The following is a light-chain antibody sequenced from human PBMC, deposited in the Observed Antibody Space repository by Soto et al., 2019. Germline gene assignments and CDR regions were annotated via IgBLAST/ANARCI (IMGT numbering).Light chain of an antibody. V-gene: IGKV1-39*01. J-gene: IGKJ3*01. CDR2: AAS. Sequence: DIQMTQSPSSLSASVGDSVTITCRASQSISNYLNWYQQKPGKAPKLLVYAASSLQSGVPSRFSGSGSGTDFTLTIRSLQPEDFATYYCQQSYSTPFTFGPGTKVDIK. CDR1: QSISNY. CDR3: QQSYSTPFT.